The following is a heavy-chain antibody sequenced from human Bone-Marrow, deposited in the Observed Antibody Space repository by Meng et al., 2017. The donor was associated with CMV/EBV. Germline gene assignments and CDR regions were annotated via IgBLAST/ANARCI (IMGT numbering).Heavy chain of an antibody. D-gene: IGHD2-2*01. J-gene: IGHJ4*01. V-gene: IGHV4-39*07. CDR2: IYYSGST. Sequence: ETLSLTCTVSGGSISSSSYYWGWIRQPPGKGLEWIGSIYYSGSTYYNPSLKSRVTISVDTSKNQFSLKLSSVTAADTAVYYCARDRGYCSSTSCYGVFNYWGQGTLVTVSS. CDR1: GGSISSSSYY. CDR3: ARDRGYCSSTSCYGVFNY.